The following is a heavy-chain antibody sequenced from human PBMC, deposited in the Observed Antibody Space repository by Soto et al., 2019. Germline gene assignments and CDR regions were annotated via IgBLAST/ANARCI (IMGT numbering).Heavy chain of an antibody. Sequence: EVQLLESGGGLVQPGGSLRLSCAASGFTFSSYAMNWVRQAPGKGLEWVSTITGSADRTYYADSVKGRFTISRDNSKNTLYVQMSSLRAEDTAVYYCAKVGHSYGAHDYWGQGTRVTVSS. CDR1: GFTFSSYA. CDR2: ITGSADRT. D-gene: IGHD5-18*01. V-gene: IGHV3-23*01. CDR3: AKVGHSYGAHDY. J-gene: IGHJ4*02.